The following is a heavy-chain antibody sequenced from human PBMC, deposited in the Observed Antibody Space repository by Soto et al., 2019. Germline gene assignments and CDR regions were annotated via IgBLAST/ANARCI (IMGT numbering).Heavy chain of an antibody. V-gene: IGHV4-39*07. CDR3: ARASTTVTTLDY. Sequence: SETLSLTCIVSGVSITSAFYYWGWVRQTPGKGLEWIGSTHYKGSTYYNPSLYSRITTSVDASKSQFSLKLSSVTAADTAVYYCARASTTVTTLDYWGQGTLVTVSS. CDR1: GVSITSAFYY. D-gene: IGHD4-17*01. J-gene: IGHJ4*02. CDR2: THYKGST.